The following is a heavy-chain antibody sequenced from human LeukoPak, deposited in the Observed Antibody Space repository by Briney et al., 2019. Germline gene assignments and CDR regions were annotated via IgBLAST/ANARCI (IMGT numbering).Heavy chain of an antibody. Sequence: GGSLRLSCAASGFTFSSYSMNWVRQAPGKGLEWVSSISSSSSYIYYADSVKGRFTISRDNAKNSLYLQMNSLRAEDTAVYYCARIPRIPYYDSSGYYDPWGQGTLVTVSS. D-gene: IGHD3-22*01. CDR2: ISSSSSYI. CDR3: ARIPRIPYYDSSGYYDP. CDR1: GFTFSSYS. J-gene: IGHJ5*02. V-gene: IGHV3-21*01.